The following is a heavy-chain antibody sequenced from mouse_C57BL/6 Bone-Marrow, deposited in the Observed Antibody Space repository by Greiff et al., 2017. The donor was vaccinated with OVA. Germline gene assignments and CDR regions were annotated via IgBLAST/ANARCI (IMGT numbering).Heavy chain of an antibody. CDR2: INPYNGGT. CDR1: GYTFTDYY. CDR3: ARHYVYDVAGLAY. V-gene: IGHV1-19*01. J-gene: IGHJ3*01. D-gene: IGHD2-2*01. Sequence: VQLQQSGPVLVKPGASVQMSCKASGYTFTDYYMNWVKQSHGKSLEWIGVINPYNGGTSYNQKFKGKATLTVDKSSSTAYMELNSLTSEDSAVYDCARHYVYDVAGLAYWGQGTLVTVSA.